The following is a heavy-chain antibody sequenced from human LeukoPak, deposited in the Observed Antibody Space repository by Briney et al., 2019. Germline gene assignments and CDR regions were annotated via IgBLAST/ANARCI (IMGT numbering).Heavy chain of an antibody. J-gene: IGHJ6*03. Sequence: SETLSLTCTVSGASIRSSYWSWIRQSPGKGLEWIGYIHHNGNTNYNPSLESRVTISIDTSKNQFSLKLSSVTAADTAVYYCARQGEYYYYMDVWGKGTTVTVSS. CDR1: GASIRSSY. V-gene: IGHV4-59*01. CDR2: IHHNGNT. D-gene: IGHD3-16*01. CDR3: ARQGEYYYYMDV.